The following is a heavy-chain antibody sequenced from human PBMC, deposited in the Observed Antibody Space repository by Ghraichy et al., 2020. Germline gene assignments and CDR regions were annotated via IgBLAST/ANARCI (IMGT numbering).Heavy chain of an antibody. Sequence: SETLSLTCTVSGGSISSHYWSWIRQPAGKGLEWIGHVYTSGSTNYSPSLKSRVTLSVDTSKNQFSLNLSSVTAADTAMYFCARGIHYGILTGFDDYWFDPWGQGILVTVSS. CDR3: ARGIHYGILTGFDDYWFDP. CDR2: VYTSGST. J-gene: IGHJ5*02. CDR1: GGSISSHY. V-gene: IGHV4-4*07. D-gene: IGHD3-9*01.